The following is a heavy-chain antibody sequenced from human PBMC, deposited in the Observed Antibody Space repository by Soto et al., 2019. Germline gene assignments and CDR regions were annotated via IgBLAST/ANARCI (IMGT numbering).Heavy chain of an antibody. V-gene: IGHV4-4*02. CDR2: IYHSGNT. D-gene: IGHD3-9*01. CDR1: GGSISSTNW. Sequence: PSETLSLTCAVSGGSISSTNWWSWVRQPPGKGLEWIGEIYHSGNTNYNPSLKSRVTISVDTSKNQFSLKLSSVTAADTAVYYCARRYGYYFDYWGQGTLVTVSS. J-gene: IGHJ4*02. CDR3: ARRYGYYFDY.